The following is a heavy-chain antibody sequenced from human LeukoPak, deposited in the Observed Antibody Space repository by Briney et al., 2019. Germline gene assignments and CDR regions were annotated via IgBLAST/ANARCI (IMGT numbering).Heavy chain of an antibody. CDR1: NYSISTDYY. J-gene: IGHJ4*02. V-gene: IGHV4-59*12. CDR3: ARGKPFVDY. Sequence: SETLSLTCTVSNYSISTDYYWTWIRQPPGKGLEWIGYIYYSGSTNYNPSLKSRVTISVDTSKSQFSLKLSSVTAADTAVYYCARGKPFVDYWGQGTLVTVSS. CDR2: IYYSGST. D-gene: IGHD1-14*01.